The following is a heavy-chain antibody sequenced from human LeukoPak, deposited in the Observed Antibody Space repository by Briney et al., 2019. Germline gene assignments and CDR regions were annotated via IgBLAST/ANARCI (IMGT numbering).Heavy chain of an antibody. D-gene: IGHD2-21*02. J-gene: IGHJ3*01. CDR2: ISSNGGST. Sequence: GGSLRLSCAASGFTFGSSAIHWVRQAPGKGLEYVSAISSNGGSTYYANSAKGRFTISRDSSKNTLYLQMGSLRAEDMAVYYCAREGDSNAFDLWGQGTMVTVSS. V-gene: IGHV3-64*01. CDR3: AREGDSNAFDL. CDR1: GFTFGSSA.